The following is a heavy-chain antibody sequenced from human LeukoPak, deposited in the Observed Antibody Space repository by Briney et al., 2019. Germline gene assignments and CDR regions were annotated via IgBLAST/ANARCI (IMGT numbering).Heavy chain of an antibody. V-gene: IGHV3-20*04. Sequence: GGSLRLSCAASGFTFDDYGMSWVRQAPGKGLEWVSGINWNGGSTGYADSVKGRFTISRDNAKNSLYLQMNSLRAEDTALYYCARVNYYDSSGPLDYWGQGTLVTVSS. CDR3: ARVNYYDSSGPLDY. D-gene: IGHD3-22*01. J-gene: IGHJ4*02. CDR2: INWNGGST. CDR1: GFTFDDYG.